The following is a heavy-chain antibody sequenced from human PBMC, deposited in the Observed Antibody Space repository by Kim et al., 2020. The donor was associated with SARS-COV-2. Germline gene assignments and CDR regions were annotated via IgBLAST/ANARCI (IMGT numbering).Heavy chain of an antibody. CDR3: AREGRHCSGTACYLFDY. D-gene: IGHD2-2*01. V-gene: IGHV3-64*02. Sequence: GGSLRLSCAASGFIFDTYAMHWVRQTPERRLEYVSAISSNGADPYYADSVKGRFIISRDNSKNTMYLQMGSLRAEDMAVYYCAREGRHCSGTACYLFDYWGQGTLVTVSS. CDR1: GFIFDTYA. J-gene: IGHJ4*02. CDR2: ISSNGADP.